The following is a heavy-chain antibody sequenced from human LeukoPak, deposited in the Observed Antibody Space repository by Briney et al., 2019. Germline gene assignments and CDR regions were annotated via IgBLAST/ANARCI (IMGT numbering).Heavy chain of an antibody. Sequence: ASETLSLTCTVSGGSISSYYWSWIRQPPGKGLEWIGYIYYSGSTNYNPSLKSRVTISVDTSKNQFSLKLSSVTAADTAVYYCARGEHYYYYMDVWGKGTTVTISS. CDR1: GGSISSYY. J-gene: IGHJ6*03. CDR2: IYYSGST. CDR3: ARGEHYYYYMDV. V-gene: IGHV4-59*01.